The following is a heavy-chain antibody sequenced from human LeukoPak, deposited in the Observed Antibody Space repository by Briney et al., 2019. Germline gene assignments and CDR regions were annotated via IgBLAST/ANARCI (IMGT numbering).Heavy chain of an antibody. Sequence: ASVKVSCKASGYTFTGYYMHWVRQAPGQGLEWLGWINTDSGGTNYAQKFLGRVTMTRDKANSTAYLELSGLRSDDTAVYYCTRHVVTLVRGVNNRKEDWFDPWGQGTLVSVSS. V-gene: IGHV1-2*02. D-gene: IGHD3-10*01. J-gene: IGHJ5*02. CDR2: INTDSGGT. CDR3: TRHVVTLVRGVNNRKEDWFDP. CDR1: GYTFTGYY.